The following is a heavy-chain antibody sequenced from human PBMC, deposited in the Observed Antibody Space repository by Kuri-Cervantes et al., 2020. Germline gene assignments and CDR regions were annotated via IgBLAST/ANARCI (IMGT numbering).Heavy chain of an antibody. D-gene: IGHD3-22*01. CDR1: DYTFTSYG. J-gene: IGHJ4*02. CDR3: ARVRYYYDSSGYTSDY. V-gene: IGHV1-18*01. Sequence: ASVKVSCKASDYTFTSYGISWVRQAPGQGLEWMGWISAYNGNTNHAQKLQGRVTMTTDTSTSTAYMELRSLRSDDTAVYYCARVRYYYDSSGYTSDYWGQGTLVTISS. CDR2: ISAYNGNT.